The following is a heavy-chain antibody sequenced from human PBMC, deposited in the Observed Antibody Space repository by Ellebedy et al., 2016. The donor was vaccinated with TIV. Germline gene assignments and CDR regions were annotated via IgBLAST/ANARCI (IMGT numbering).Heavy chain of an antibody. V-gene: IGHV3-23*01. D-gene: IGHD2-2*01. CDR1: GFSFTNYA. CDR2: IRTTGT. CDR3: VRGLGYCTATSCYEDY. J-gene: IGHJ4*02. Sequence: GESLKISCAASGFSFTNYAMGWVRQAPGKGLEWVSTIRTTGTYYADSVGGRFTVSRDNSKNTLWLQMTSLTAEDTAVYYCVRGLGYCTATSCYEDYWGQGTPVTVSS.